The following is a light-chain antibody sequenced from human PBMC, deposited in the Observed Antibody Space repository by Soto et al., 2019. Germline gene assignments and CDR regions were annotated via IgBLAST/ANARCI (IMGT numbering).Light chain of an antibody. Sequence: DIQMTQSPSTLSASVGDRVTITCRASQSISSWLAWYQQKPGKAPKLLIYDASSLESGVPSRFSGSGSGTEFTLTISSLQPDDFATYYCQQYTFTWTFGQGTTVEIK. V-gene: IGKV1-5*01. J-gene: IGKJ1*01. CDR1: QSISSW. CDR2: DAS. CDR3: QQYTFTWT.